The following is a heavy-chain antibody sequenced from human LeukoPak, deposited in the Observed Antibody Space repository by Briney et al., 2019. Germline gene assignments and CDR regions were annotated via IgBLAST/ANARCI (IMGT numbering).Heavy chain of an antibody. V-gene: IGHV2-70*01. D-gene: IGHD5-12*01. CDR3: ARTPRGYSGYSDY. CDR1: GFSLSTRGMS. Sequence: SGPSLVKPPPTLTLTCTFSGFSLSTRGMSISWIRQPPGKALEWLALIDWDDDKYYSTSLKTRLTISKDTPKNQVVLTMTNMDPVDTATYYCARTPRGYSGYSDYWGQGTLVTVSS. CDR2: IDWDDDK. J-gene: IGHJ4*02.